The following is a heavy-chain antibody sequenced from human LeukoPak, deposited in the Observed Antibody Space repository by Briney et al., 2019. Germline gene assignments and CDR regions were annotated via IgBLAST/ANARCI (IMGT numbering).Heavy chain of an antibody. J-gene: IGHJ5*02. V-gene: IGHV4-34*01. Sequence: SETLSLTCAVYGGSFSGYYWSWIRQPPGKGLEWTGEINHSGSTNYNPSLKSRVTISVDTSKNQFSLKLSSVTAADTAVYYCARGQGYDFWSGNLNWFDPWGQGTLVTVSS. CDR1: GGSFSGYY. CDR3: ARGQGYDFWSGNLNWFDP. D-gene: IGHD3-3*01. CDR2: INHSGST.